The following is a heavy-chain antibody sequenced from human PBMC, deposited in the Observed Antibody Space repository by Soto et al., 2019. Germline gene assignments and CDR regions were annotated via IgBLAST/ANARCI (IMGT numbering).Heavy chain of an antibody. Sequence: SETLSLTCTVSGGSISSGGYYWSWIRQHPGKGLEWIGYIYYSGSTYYNPSLKSRVTISVDTSKNQFSLKLSSVTAADTAVYYCAREILSYCGGDCYSNWFDPWGQGTLVTVYS. CDR2: IYYSGST. CDR1: GGSISSGGYY. CDR3: AREILSYCGGDCYSNWFDP. J-gene: IGHJ5*02. V-gene: IGHV4-31*03. D-gene: IGHD2-21*02.